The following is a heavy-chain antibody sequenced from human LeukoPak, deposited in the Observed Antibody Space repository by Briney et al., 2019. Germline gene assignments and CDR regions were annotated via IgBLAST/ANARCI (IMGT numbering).Heavy chain of an antibody. CDR3: AKDCPHYYASSALDS. CDR2: VHRSGDDT. J-gene: IGHJ4*02. V-gene: IGHV3-23*01. D-gene: IGHD3-22*01. Sequence: PGRSLRLSCAASGFIFSSYGMNWVRQAPGKGLEWVSTVHRSGDDTYYADSVRGRFTISRDISKSTLYLHMNSLRAEDTAVYYCAKDCPHYYASSALDSWGQGTLVTVSS. CDR1: GFIFSSYG.